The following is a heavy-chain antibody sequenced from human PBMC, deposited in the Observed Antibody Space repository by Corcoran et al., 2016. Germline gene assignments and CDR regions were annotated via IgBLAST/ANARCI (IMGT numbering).Heavy chain of an antibody. CDR3: AKTLSSGWYGYGMDV. J-gene: IGHJ6*04. D-gene: IGHD6-19*01. CDR2: ISYDGSNK. Sequence: QVQLVESGGGVVQPGRSLRLSCAASGFTFSSYGMHWVRQAPGKGLEWVAVISYDGSNKYYADSVKGRFTISRDNSKNTLYLQMNSLRAEDKSVYYCAKTLSSGWYGYGMDVWGKGTTVTVSS. V-gene: IGHV3-30*18. CDR1: GFTFSSYG.